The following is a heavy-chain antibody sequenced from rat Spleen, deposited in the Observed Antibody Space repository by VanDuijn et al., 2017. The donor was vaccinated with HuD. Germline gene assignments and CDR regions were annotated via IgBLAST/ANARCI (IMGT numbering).Heavy chain of an antibody. CDR1: GYSISSNY. CDR2: ISYSGST. Sequence: EVQLQESGPGLVKPSQSLSLTCSVTGYSISSNYWGWIRKFPGNKMEWMGYISYSGSTSYNPSLKSRISTTRDTSKNQFFLKLNSVTTEDTATYYCARLQWLYVMDAWGQGASVTVSS. V-gene: IGHV3-1*01. CDR3: ARLQWLYVMDA. D-gene: IGHD1-1*01. J-gene: IGHJ4*01.